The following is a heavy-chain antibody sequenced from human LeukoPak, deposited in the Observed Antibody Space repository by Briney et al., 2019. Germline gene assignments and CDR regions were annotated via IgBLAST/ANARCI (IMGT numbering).Heavy chain of an antibody. Sequence: PGGSLRLSCAASGFTFSSYGMHWVRQAPGKGLEWVADIWYDGSNKYYADSVKGRFTISRDNSKNTLYLQMNSLRAEDTAVYYCARDPSSSWLDYWGQGTLVTVSS. D-gene: IGHD6-13*01. CDR2: IWYDGSNK. J-gene: IGHJ4*02. V-gene: IGHV3-33*01. CDR1: GFTFSSYG. CDR3: ARDPSSSWLDY.